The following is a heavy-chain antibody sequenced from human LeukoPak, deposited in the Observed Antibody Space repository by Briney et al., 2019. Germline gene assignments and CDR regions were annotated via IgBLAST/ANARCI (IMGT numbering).Heavy chain of an antibody. Sequence: GASVKVSCKASGYTFTSYDINWVRQATGQGLEWMGWMNPNSGNTGYAQKFQGRVTMTRNTSISTAYMELSSLRSEDTAVYYCARDPVNYYDSSGYRPVRYYYMDVWGKGTTVTVSS. J-gene: IGHJ6*03. D-gene: IGHD3-22*01. V-gene: IGHV1-8*01. CDR3: ARDPVNYYDSSGYRPVRYYYMDV. CDR2: MNPNSGNT. CDR1: GYTFTSYD.